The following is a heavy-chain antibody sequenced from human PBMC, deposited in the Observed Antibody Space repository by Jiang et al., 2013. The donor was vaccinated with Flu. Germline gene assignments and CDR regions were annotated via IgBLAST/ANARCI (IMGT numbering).Heavy chain of an antibody. CDR2: IYHSGTT. D-gene: IGHD3-22*01. Sequence: TLVLHLAVSLVTPSALVITTGPGSGQAPGKGLEWIGSIYHSGTTFYNPSLKGRVNMSVDTSKNQFSLKLTSVTAADTAVYYCARDRKMYYFDSSGHDDALDMWGQGTMVTVSS. V-gene: IGHV4-38-2*02. CDR1: VTPSALVITT. J-gene: IGHJ3*02. CDR3: ARDRKMYYFDSSGHDDALDM.